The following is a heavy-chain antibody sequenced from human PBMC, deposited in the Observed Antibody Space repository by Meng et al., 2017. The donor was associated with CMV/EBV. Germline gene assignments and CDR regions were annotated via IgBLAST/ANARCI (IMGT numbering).Heavy chain of an antibody. D-gene: IGHD3-9*01. CDR2: ISSSSSYI. CDR3: ARVVREGYDILTGYYGLVGYYGMDV. J-gene: IGHJ6*02. CDR1: GFTFSSYS. V-gene: IGHV3-21*01. Sequence: GESLKISCAASGFTFSSYSMNWVRQAPGKGLEWVSSISSSSSYIYYADSVKGRFTISRDNAKNSLYLQMNSLRAEDTAVYYCARVVREGYDILTGYYGLVGYYGMDVWGQGTTVTVS.